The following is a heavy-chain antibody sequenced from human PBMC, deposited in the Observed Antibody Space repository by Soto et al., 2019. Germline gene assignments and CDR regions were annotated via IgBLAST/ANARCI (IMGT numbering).Heavy chain of an antibody. CDR1: GFTFSSYG. D-gene: IGHD1-26*01. CDR2: ISYDGSNK. J-gene: IGHJ4*02. Sequence: GGSLRLSCAASGFTFSSYGMHWVRQAPGKGLEWVAVISYDGSNKYYADSVKGRFTISRDTSKNTVYLQMNSLRAEDSAVYYCAKGTGAGAPTDAANSWCQGPRVSLSS. V-gene: IGHV3-30*18. CDR3: AKGTGAGAPTDAANS.